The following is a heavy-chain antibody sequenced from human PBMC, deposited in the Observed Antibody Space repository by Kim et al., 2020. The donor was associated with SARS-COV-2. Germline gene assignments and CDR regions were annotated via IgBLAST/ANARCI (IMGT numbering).Heavy chain of an antibody. J-gene: IGHJ4*02. Sequence: NYAEKFQGRVTSTAGESTSTAYMELSSLRSEDTAVYYCAREGPSLYYVDYWGQGTLVTVSS. D-gene: IGHD2-15*01. CDR3: AREGPSLYYVDY. V-gene: IGHV1-69*01.